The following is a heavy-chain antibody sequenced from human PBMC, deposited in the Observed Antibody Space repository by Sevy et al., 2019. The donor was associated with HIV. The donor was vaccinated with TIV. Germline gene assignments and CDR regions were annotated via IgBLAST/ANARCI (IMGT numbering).Heavy chain of an antibody. V-gene: IGHV3-7*01. D-gene: IGHD3-10*01. Sequence: GGSLRLSCAASGFTFSSYWMSWVRQAPGKGLEWVANIKQDGSEKYYVGSVKGRLTISRDNAKNSLYLQMNSLRAEDTAVYYCAREHNYYGSGSLGYYMDVRGKGTTVTVSS. CDR3: AREHNYYGSGSLGYYMDV. CDR1: GFTFSSYW. J-gene: IGHJ6*03. CDR2: IKQDGSEK.